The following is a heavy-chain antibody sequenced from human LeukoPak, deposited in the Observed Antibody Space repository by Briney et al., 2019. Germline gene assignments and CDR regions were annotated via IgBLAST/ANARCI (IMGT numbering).Heavy chain of an antibody. Sequence: GGSLRLSCAASGFTFGSYWMHWVRQVPGKGLVWVARINPGGSSITYADSVKGRFTISRDNAKNTLYLQMDSLRTEDTGVYYCARSNQADDYWGQGTLVTVSS. CDR1: GFTFGSYW. V-gene: IGHV3-74*01. J-gene: IGHJ4*02. CDR3: ARSNQADDY. D-gene: IGHD1-14*01. CDR2: INPGGSSI.